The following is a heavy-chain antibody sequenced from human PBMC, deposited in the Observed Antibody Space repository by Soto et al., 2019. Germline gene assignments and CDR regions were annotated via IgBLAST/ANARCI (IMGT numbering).Heavy chain of an antibody. CDR1: GGSVSSGSYY. V-gene: IGHV4-61*01. D-gene: IGHD3-22*01. Sequence: QVQLQESGPGLVKPSETLSLTCTVSGGSVSSGSYYWSWIRQPPGKGLEWIGYIYYSGSTHYNPYLTSRVTIAVDTSKNQFSLKLSSVTAADTAAYYCARAPSYYYDSSGYSIDYGMDVWGQGTTVTVSS. CDR3: ARAPSYYYDSSGYSIDYGMDV. CDR2: IYYSGST. J-gene: IGHJ6*02.